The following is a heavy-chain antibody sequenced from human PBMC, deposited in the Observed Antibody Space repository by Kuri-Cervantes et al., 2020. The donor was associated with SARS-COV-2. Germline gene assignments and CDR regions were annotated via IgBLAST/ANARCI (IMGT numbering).Heavy chain of an antibody. Sequence: ASVKVSCKASGNTFTSFGISWVRQAPGQGLEWMGWISAYNAYTDYAQKFKGRVTMTTDTTTSTAYMELRSLRSDDTAVYYCARERGSWYVPLRTYYYYYMDVWGKGTTVTVSS. V-gene: IGHV1-18*01. CDR2: ISAYNAYT. CDR3: ARERGSWYVPLRTYYYYYMDV. D-gene: IGHD6-13*01. J-gene: IGHJ6*03. CDR1: GNTFTSFG.